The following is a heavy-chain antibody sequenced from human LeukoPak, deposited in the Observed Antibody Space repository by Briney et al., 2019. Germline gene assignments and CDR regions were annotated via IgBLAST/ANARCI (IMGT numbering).Heavy chain of an antibody. CDR3: ARQRSSWYPFDY. CDR2: ISAYNGNT. CDR1: GYTFTSYG. V-gene: IGHV1-18*01. D-gene: IGHD6-13*01. J-gene: IGHJ4*02. Sequence: ASVKVSCKASGYTFTSYGISWERQAPGQGLEWMGWISAYNGNTNYAQKLQGRVTMTTDTSTSTAYMELRSLRSDDTAVYYCARQRSSWYPFDYWGQGTLVTVSS.